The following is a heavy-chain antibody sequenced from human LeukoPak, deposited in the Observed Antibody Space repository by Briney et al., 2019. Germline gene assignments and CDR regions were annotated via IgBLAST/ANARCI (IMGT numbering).Heavy chain of an antibody. CDR3: ARGGVAAAGTALDY. V-gene: IGHV4-59*01. D-gene: IGHD6-13*01. Sequence: SETLSLTCTVSGGFINDYYWNWIRQPPGQGLEWIGYVYYSGSINYSPSLKSRVTISVDTSKNQFSLKLNYVTAADTAVYYCARGGVAAAGTALDYWGQGTLVTVSS. CDR2: VYYSGSI. CDR1: GGFINDYY. J-gene: IGHJ4*02.